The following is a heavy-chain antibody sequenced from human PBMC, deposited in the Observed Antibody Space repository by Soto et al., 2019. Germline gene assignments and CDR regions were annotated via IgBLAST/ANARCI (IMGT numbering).Heavy chain of an antibody. V-gene: IGHV4-31*03. D-gene: IGHD3-22*01. Sequence: LSLTCTVSGGSISSGGYYWSWIRQHPGKGLEWIGYIYYSGSTYYNPSLKSRVTISVDTSKNQFSLKLSSVTAADTAVYYCARVNSGYYYFDYWGQGTLVTVSS. CDR1: GGSISSGGYY. CDR3: ARVNSGYYYFDY. J-gene: IGHJ4*02. CDR2: IYYSGST.